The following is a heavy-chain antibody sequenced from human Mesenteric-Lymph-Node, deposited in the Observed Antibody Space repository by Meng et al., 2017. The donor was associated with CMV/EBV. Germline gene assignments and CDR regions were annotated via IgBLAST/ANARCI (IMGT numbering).Heavy chain of an antibody. Sequence: ASVKVSCKASGGTFSSYAISWVRQAPGQGLEWMGWINTYTGYTNYAQDFQGGVTMTTDTSTNTSYMELRSLTSDDTAVYYCAREEYNWNSYYYYYYGMDVWGQGTTVTVSS. V-gene: IGHV1-18*01. D-gene: IGHD1-7*01. CDR2: INTYTGYT. J-gene: IGHJ6*02. CDR1: GGTFSSYA. CDR3: AREEYNWNSYYYYYYGMDV.